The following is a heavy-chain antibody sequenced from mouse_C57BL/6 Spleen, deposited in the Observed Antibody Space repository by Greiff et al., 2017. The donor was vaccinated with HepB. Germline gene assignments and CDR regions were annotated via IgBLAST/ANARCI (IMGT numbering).Heavy chain of an antibody. J-gene: IGHJ2*01. CDR3: ARANYYGSSLYYFDY. Sequence: DVMLVESGGGLVKPGGSLKLSCAASGFTFSSYAMSWVRQTPEKRLEWVATISDGGSYTYYPDNVKGRFTISRDNAKNNLYLQMSHLKSEDTAMYYCARANYYGSSLYYFDYWGQGTTLTVSS. CDR1: GFTFSSYA. V-gene: IGHV5-4*03. D-gene: IGHD1-1*01. CDR2: ISDGGSYT.